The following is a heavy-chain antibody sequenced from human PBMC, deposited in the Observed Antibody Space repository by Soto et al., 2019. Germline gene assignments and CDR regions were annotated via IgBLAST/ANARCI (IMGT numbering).Heavy chain of an antibody. CDR1: GASISYGNYA. CDR2: INHLETT. V-gene: IGHV4-30-2*01. CDR3: ARGGGYDSFDY. J-gene: IGHJ4*02. D-gene: IGHD5-12*01. Sequence: QLQLHESGSGLVKPSQTLSLTCTVSGASISYGNYAWSWIRQTPGKGLEWIGYINHLETTFYNPSFESPLNLSIDRAKNQFTLNLNSKSAADRAVYFCARGGGYDSFDYWGQGILVTVSS.